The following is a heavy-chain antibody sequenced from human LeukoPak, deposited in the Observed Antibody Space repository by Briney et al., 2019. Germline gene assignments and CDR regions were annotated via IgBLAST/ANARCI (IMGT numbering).Heavy chain of an antibody. Sequence: SQTLSLTCTVSGRSISSYYWGWIRHPAGKGLEWNGYFHNSETPNYNPSLKSRVTISLRTSSNQFSLRLSSVTAADTAVYYCATHSYYYESRSYAHGYFEYWGQGTLVTVSS. V-gene: IGHV4-59*01. CDR2: FHNSETP. D-gene: IGHD3-22*01. CDR3: ATHSYYYESRSYAHGYFEY. J-gene: IGHJ4*02. CDR1: GRSISSYY.